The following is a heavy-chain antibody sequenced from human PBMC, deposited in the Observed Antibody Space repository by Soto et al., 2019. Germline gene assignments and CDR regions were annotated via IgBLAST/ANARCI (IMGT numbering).Heavy chain of an antibody. CDR2: IKSKTDGGTT. V-gene: IGHV3-15*07. Sequence: GGSLRLFCAASGFTFSNVWMNWVRQAPGKGLEWAGRIKSKTDGGTTDYAAPVKGRFTISRDDSKNTLYLQMNSLKTEDTAVYYCTTDAGSQVLGYCSSTSCSLFRDYYGMDVWGQGTTVTVSS. D-gene: IGHD2-2*01. CDR1: GFTFSNVW. CDR3: TTDAGSQVLGYCSSTSCSLFRDYYGMDV. J-gene: IGHJ6*02.